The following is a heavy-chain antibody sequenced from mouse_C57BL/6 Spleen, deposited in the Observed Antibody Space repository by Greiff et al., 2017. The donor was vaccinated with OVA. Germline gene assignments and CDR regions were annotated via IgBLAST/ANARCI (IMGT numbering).Heavy chain of an antibody. J-gene: IGHJ1*03. CDR1: GYSFTDYN. CDR2: INPNYGTT. CDR3: ARYYSKEGYFDV. V-gene: IGHV1-39*01. D-gene: IGHD2-5*01. Sequence: EVKLMESGPELVKPGASVKISCKASGYSFTDYNMNWVKQSNGKSLEWIGVINPNYGTTSYNQKFKGKATLTVDQSSSTAYMQLNSLTSEDSAVYYCARYYSKEGYFDVWGTGTTVTVSS.